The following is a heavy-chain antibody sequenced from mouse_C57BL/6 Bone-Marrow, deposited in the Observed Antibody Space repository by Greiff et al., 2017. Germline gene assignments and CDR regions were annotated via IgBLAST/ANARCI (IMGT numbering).Heavy chain of an antibody. CDR3: ARSRYGYDHY. Sequence: QVQLQQSGAELARPGASVKLSCKASGYTFTSYGISWVKQRTGQGLEWIGEIYPRSGNTYYNEKFKGKATLTADKYSSTAYKELRSLTSEDSAVYFCARSRYGYDHYWGQGTTLTVSS. J-gene: IGHJ2*01. CDR2: IYPRSGNT. V-gene: IGHV1-81*01. CDR1: GYTFTSYG. D-gene: IGHD2-2*01.